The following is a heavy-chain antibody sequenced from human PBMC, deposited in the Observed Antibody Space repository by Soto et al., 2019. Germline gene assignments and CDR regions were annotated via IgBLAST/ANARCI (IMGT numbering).Heavy chain of an antibody. V-gene: IGHV3-23*01. D-gene: IGHD3-10*01. J-gene: IGHJ4*02. CDR3: AKRESFVWFGELFFGPFDY. CDR2: ISGSGGST. Sequence: GGSLRLSCAASGFTFSSYAMSWVRQAPGKGLEWVSAISGSGGSTYYADSVKGRFTISRDNSKNTLYLQMNSLRAEDTAVYYCAKRESFVWFGELFFGPFDYWGQGTLVTVSS. CDR1: GFTFSSYA.